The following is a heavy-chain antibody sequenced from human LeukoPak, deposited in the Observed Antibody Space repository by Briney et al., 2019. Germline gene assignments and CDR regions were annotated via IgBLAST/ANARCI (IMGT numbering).Heavy chain of an antibody. CDR1: GGSISSSSYY. J-gene: IGHJ4*02. D-gene: IGHD3-10*01. CDR2: IYYSGST. Sequence: SETLSLTCTVSGGSISSSSYYWGWIRQPPGKGLEWIGSIYYSGSTYYNPSLKSRVTISVDTSKNQFSLKLSSVTAADTAVYYCARAHRSGSYYNAVDYWGQGTLVTVSS. V-gene: IGHV4-39*07. CDR3: ARAHRSGSYYNAVDY.